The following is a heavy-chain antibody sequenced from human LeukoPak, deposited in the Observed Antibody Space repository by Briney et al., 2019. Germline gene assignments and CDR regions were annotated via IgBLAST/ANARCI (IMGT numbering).Heavy chain of an antibody. Sequence: PGGSLRLSCAASGFTFSSFWMNCVRQAPGKGLEWVANIKQDGSEKYFVDSVKGRFTISRDNAKNSLYLQMNSLRVEDTAVYYCARDGDRSRGDTFDIWGQGTVVTVSS. CDR1: GFTFSSFW. J-gene: IGHJ3*02. CDR3: ARDGDRSRGDTFDI. V-gene: IGHV3-7*01. CDR2: IKQDGSEK. D-gene: IGHD3-10*01.